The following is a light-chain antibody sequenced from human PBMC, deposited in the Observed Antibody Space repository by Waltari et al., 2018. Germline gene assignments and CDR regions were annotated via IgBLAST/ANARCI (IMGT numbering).Light chain of an antibody. J-gene: IGKJ1*01. CDR3: QQHGTLPAT. Sequence: EIVLTQSPGTASLSPGERVTCSCLGSQTGGSSSLARYQQKPGQAPRLVTYRASRRATGIPDRFSGSGSGTDFSLTISRLEPEDFAVYYCQQHGTLPATFGQGTKVEIK. CDR2: RAS. V-gene: IGKV3-20*01. CDR1: QTGGSSS.